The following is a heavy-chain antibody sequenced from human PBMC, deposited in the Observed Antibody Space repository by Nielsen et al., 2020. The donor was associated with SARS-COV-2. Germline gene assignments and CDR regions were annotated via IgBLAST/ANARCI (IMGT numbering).Heavy chain of an antibody. CDR2: INHSGST. CDR3: ARVIARVRGGWFDP. Sequence: SETLSLTCTVSGGSISSSSYYWSWIRQPPGKGLEWIGEINHSGSTNYNPSLKSRVTISVDTSKNQFSLKLSSVTAADTAVYYCARVIARVRGGWFDPWGQGTLVTVSS. CDR1: GGSISSSSYY. J-gene: IGHJ5*02. D-gene: IGHD3-10*01. V-gene: IGHV4-39*07.